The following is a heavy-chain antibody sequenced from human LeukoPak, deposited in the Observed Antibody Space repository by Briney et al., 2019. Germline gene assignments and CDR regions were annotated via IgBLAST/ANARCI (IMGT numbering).Heavy chain of an antibody. CDR3: ARAGYSSGFYYFDY. D-gene: IGHD2-15*01. CDR2: VYYSGST. Sequence: PSETLSLTCTVSGGSITSYYWSWIRQTPGKGLEWIGYVYYSGSTNYNLSLKSRVTISVDMSKNQYSLRLNSVTAADTALYYCARAGYSSGFYYFDYWGQGTLVTVSA. J-gene: IGHJ4*02. CDR1: GGSITSYY. V-gene: IGHV4-59*01.